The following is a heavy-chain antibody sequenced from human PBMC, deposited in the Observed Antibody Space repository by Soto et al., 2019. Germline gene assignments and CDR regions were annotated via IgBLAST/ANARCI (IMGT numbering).Heavy chain of an antibody. J-gene: IGHJ4*02. D-gene: IGHD6-6*01. CDR1: GGSISSGGYY. CDR2: VYYSGST. V-gene: IGHV4-31*03. Sequence: QVQLQESGPGLVKPSQTLSLTCTVSGGSISSGGYYWSWIRQHPGKGLEWIGYVYYSGSTYYNPSRKSRVTISVDTSKNQFSLKLSSVTAADTAVYYCARETLAARAFDYWGEGTLVTVSS. CDR3: ARETLAARAFDY.